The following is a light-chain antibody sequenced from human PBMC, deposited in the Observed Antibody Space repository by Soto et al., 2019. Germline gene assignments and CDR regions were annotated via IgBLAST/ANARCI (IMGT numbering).Light chain of an antibody. Sequence: DIQMTQSPSTLSASVGDRATITSRAGQRISRWLAWYQQKQGKAPQALIYDASSLKSGVPSRFSGNGSGTEFTLTISSLQPDDFATYYCQQYNTYSTFGQGTRLDIK. J-gene: IGKJ5*01. CDR1: QRISRW. CDR2: DAS. V-gene: IGKV1-5*01. CDR3: QQYNTYST.